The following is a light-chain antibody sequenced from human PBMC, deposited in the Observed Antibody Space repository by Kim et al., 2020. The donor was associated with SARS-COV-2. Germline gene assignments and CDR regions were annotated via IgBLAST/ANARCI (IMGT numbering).Light chain of an antibody. Sequence: QFALTQPPSASGSPGQSVTISCTGTSSDVGGYNYVSWYQQHPGKAPKLMIYEVSKRPSGVPDRFSGSKSGNTASLTVSGLQAEDDADYYCSSYAGSSLYVFGAGTKVTVL. CDR1: SSDVGGYNY. J-gene: IGLJ1*01. CDR3: SSYAGSSLYV. CDR2: EVS. V-gene: IGLV2-8*01.